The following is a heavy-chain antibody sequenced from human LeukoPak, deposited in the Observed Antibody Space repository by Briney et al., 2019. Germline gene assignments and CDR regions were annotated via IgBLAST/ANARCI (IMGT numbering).Heavy chain of an antibody. CDR1: GFTFSTYT. V-gene: IGHV3-23*01. D-gene: IGHD3-10*01. J-gene: IGHJ4*02. Sequence: GGSLRLSCAASGFTFSTYTMYWVRHPPGKRLEWVSIIGNNGGGIHYADSVRGRFTISRDNSKNTLYLQMNSLRAEDTAVYYCALHYYGSGSYYRINDYWGQGTLVTVSS. CDR3: ALHYYGSGSYYRINDY. CDR2: IGNNGGGI.